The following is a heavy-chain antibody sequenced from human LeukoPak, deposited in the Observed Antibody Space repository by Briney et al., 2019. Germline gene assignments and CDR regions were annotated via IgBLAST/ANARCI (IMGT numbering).Heavy chain of an antibody. CDR1: GFTFSSYG. CDR2: ISYDGSNK. V-gene: IGHV3-30*18. CDR3: AKEVYYYGSGSYYSYYFDY. Sequence: GGSLRLSCAASGFTFSSYGMHWVRQAPGKGLEWVAVISYDGSNKYYADSVKGRFTISRDNSKNTLYLQMNSLRAEDTAVYYCAKEVYYYGSGSYYSYYFDYWGQGTLVTVSS. D-gene: IGHD3-10*01. J-gene: IGHJ4*02.